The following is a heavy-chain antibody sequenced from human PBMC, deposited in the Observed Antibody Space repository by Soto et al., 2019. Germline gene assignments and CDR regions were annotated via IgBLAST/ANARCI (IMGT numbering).Heavy chain of an antibody. D-gene: IGHD7-27*01. J-gene: IGHJ4*02. CDR3: VIHRQTGNSYYFDY. CDR1: GFTFSSYA. CDR2: ISSNGGST. Sequence: GGSLRLTCSASGFTFSSYAMHWVRQAPGKGLEYVSAISSNGGSTYYADSVKGRFTISRDNSKNTLYLQMSSLRAEDTAVYYCVIHRQTGNSYYFDYWGQGTLVTVSS. V-gene: IGHV3-64D*06.